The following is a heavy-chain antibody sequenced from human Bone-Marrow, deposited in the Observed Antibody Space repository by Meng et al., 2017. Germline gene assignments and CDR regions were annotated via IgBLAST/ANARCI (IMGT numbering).Heavy chain of an antibody. Sequence: GGSLRLSCAASGFTFSSSWMDWVRQAPGKGLEWVASIKEDESEKYYVDSVKGRFTISRDNAENSLYLQMNSLRAEDTAVYYCARDGRRLVSDSYYYGMDVWGQGTTVTVSS. CDR1: GFTFSSSW. D-gene: IGHD6-19*01. CDR3: ARDGRRLVSDSYYYGMDV. CDR2: IKEDESEK. V-gene: IGHV3-7*01. J-gene: IGHJ6*02.